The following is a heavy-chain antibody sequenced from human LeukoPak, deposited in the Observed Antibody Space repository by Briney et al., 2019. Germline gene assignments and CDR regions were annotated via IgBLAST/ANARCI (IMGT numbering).Heavy chain of an antibody. CDR1: GFSFSTYS. CDR3: AKAAWVCSSTSCYSYDY. J-gene: IGHJ4*02. V-gene: IGHV3-21*04. Sequence: GGSLRLSCAASGFSFSTYSMNWVRQAPGKGLEWVSSISSSSDYIYYADSVKGRFTISRDNARNTVYLHMNSLRAEDTAVYYCAKAAWVCSSTSCYSYDYWAQGTLVTVSS. CDR2: ISSSSDYI. D-gene: IGHD2-2*01.